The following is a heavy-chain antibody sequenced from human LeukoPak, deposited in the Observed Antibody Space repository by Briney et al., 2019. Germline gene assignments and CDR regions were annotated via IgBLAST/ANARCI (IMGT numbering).Heavy chain of an antibody. CDR3: AREKGIMIRKMAFEM. CDR2: INQDGSTK. Sequence: TGGSLRLSCVASGFRFSSHWVSWVRHTPGKGLEWVANINQDGSTKYYRDFAKGRFTTSRDNAQNSLYLQINSLRAEDTAVYYXAREKGIMIRKMAFEMWGQGTMVTVSS. V-gene: IGHV3-7*01. J-gene: IGHJ3*02. CDR1: GFRFSSHW. D-gene: IGHD3-16*01.